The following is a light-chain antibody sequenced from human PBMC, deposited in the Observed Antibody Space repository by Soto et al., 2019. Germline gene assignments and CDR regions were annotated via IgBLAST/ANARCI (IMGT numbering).Light chain of an antibody. Sequence: DIQMTQSPSALSASVGDRVTITCRTSQNIRSWLSWYQQKPGKAPKLLIYTASTLESGVPSRFSGSGSGTEFTLAISSLQPDDFATYYCQQYHSYSWTFGQGTKLDIK. V-gene: IGKV1-5*03. CDR1: QNIRSW. CDR3: QQYHSYSWT. CDR2: TAS. J-gene: IGKJ1*01.